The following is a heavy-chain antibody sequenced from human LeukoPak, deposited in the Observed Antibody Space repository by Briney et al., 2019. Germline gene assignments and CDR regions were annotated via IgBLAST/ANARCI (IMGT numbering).Heavy chain of an antibody. V-gene: IGHV3-30*18. J-gene: IGHJ4*02. D-gene: IGHD6-13*01. CDR2: ISYDGSHK. CDR3: AKVSAAAGKMPGY. Sequence: GGSLRLSCAASGFTFSSYGMHWVRQAPGKGLEWVAVISYDGSHKYYADSVKGRFTISRDNSKNTLYLQMNSLRAEDTAVYYCAKVSAAAGKMPGYWGQGTLVTVSS. CDR1: GFTFSSYG.